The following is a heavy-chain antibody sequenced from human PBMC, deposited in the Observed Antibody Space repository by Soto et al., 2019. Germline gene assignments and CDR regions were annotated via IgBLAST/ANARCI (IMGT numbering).Heavy chain of an antibody. V-gene: IGHV3-30-3*01. Sequence: QVHLVESGGGVGQPGGSLRLSCAASEFSFSSYAMHWIRRAPGKGLEWVAVISFDGNIIHYPDSVKGRFIISRDNSKNTLYLQMHSLSGEDTAVYYCARTFDTITYYVDYWGQGTLVTVSS. CDR3: ARTFDTITYYVDY. CDR2: ISFDGNII. CDR1: EFSFSSYA. D-gene: IGHD3-9*01. J-gene: IGHJ4*02.